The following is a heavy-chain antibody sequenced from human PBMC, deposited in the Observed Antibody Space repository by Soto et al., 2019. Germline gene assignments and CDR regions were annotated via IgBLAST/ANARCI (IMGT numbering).Heavy chain of an antibody. CDR3: ASGITGTIVAYYFDY. Sequence: QLQLQESGPGLVKPSETLSLTCTVSGGSISSSSYYWGWIRQPPGKGLEWIGSIYYSGSTYYIPSLKSRVSISGDTSKHQFSLNLNSVTAADAAVYYCASGITGTIVAYYFDYWGQGTLVTVSS. CDR1: GGSISSSSYY. J-gene: IGHJ4*02. CDR2: IYYSGST. D-gene: IGHD1-20*01. V-gene: IGHV4-39*01.